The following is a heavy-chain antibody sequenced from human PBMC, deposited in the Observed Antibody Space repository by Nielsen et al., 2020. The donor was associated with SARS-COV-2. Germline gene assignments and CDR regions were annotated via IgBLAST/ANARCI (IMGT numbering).Heavy chain of an antibody. CDR3: AREVVVVAATPDYYYGMDV. J-gene: IGHJ6*02. Sequence: ASVKVSCKASGYTFTSYGISWVRQAPGQGLEWMGWISAYNGNTNYAQKLQGRVTMTTDTSTSTAYMELRSLRSDDTAVYYCAREVVVVAATPDYYYGMDVWGQGTTVTVSS. V-gene: IGHV1-18*01. CDR2: ISAYNGNT. CDR1: GYTFTSYG. D-gene: IGHD2-15*01.